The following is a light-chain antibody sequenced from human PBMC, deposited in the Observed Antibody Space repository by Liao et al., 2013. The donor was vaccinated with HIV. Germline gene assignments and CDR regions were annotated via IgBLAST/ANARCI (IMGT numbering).Light chain of an antibody. CDR1: KLDDKY. CDR2: QDT. J-gene: IGLJ2*01. V-gene: IGLV3-1*01. CDR3: QAWDSSTVV. Sequence: SYELSQPPSLSVSPGQTASITCSGDKLDDKYVSWYQQKSGQSPVLVLYQDTKRPSGIPERFSGSNSGNTATLTISGTQAMDEADYYCQAWDSSTVVFGGGTKLTV.